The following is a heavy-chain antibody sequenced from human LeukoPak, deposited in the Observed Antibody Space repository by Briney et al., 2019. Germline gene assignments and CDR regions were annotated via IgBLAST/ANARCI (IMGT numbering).Heavy chain of an antibody. J-gene: IGHJ5*02. Sequence: SETLSLTCTVSGGSISSYYWSWIRQPAGKGLEWIGRIYTSGSTNYNPSLKSRVTMSVDTSKNQFSLKLSSVTAADTAVYYCARVSRGCSSTSCSNWFDPWGQGALVTVSS. D-gene: IGHD2-2*01. V-gene: IGHV4-4*07. CDR2: IYTSGST. CDR1: GGSISSYY. CDR3: ARVSRGCSSTSCSNWFDP.